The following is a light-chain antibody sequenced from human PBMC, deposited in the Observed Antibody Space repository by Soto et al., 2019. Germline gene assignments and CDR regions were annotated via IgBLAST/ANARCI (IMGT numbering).Light chain of an antibody. V-gene: IGLV2-11*01. Sequence: QYALTQPRSVSGSPGQSVTISCTGTSSDVGGYNYVSWYQQHPGKAPKVMIYDVSERPSGLPDRFSGSKSGNTASLTISGLQADDEADYYCCSYAGSPRYVLGTGTKVTVL. CDR2: DVS. J-gene: IGLJ1*01. CDR3: CSYAGSPRYV. CDR1: SSDVGGYNY.